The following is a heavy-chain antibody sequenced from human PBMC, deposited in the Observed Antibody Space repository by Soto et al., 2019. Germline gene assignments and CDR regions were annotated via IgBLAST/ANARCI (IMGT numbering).Heavy chain of an antibody. CDR2: INGANGNT. CDR3: ARGKGMEENYYYYAMDV. D-gene: IGHD1-1*01. CDR1: GYSFSTYS. V-gene: IGHV1-3*01. Sequence: GASVKVSCKASGYSFSTYSMHWVRQAPGQGLEWMGWINGANGNTRYSQKFKDRVSISRDTPASTGYMELSSLRSEDTAVYYCARGKGMEENYYYYAMDVWGQGTTVTVSS. J-gene: IGHJ6*02.